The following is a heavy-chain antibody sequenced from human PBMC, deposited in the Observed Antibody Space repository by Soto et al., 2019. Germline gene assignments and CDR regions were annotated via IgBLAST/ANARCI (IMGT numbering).Heavy chain of an antibody. V-gene: IGHV3-23*01. CDR2: ISGSGGST. Sequence: XGSLRLSCAASGFTFSSYAMSWVRQAPGKGLEWVSAISGSGGSTYYADSVKGRFTISRDNSKNTLYLQMNSLRAEDTAVYYCAKGVRSGYDSFDYWGQGTLVTVSS. D-gene: IGHD5-12*01. CDR1: GFTFSSYA. CDR3: AKGVRSGYDSFDY. J-gene: IGHJ4*02.